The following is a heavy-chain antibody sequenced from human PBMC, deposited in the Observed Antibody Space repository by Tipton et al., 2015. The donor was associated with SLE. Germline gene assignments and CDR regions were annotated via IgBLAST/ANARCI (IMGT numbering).Heavy chain of an antibody. J-gene: IGHJ3*02. D-gene: IGHD1-1*01. Sequence: TLSLTCTVSGGSISSGSYYWSWIRQPAGKGLEWIGRIYTSGSTNYNPSLKSRVTISVDTSKNQFSLKLSSVTAADTAVYYCARDRDLTGTTDAFDIWGRGTKVTVSS. V-gene: IGHV4-61*02. CDR2: IYTSGST. CDR3: ARDRDLTGTTDAFDI. CDR1: GGSISSGSYY.